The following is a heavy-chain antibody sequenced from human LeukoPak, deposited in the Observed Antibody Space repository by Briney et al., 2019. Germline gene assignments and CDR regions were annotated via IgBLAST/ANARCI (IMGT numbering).Heavy chain of an antibody. CDR2: IYYSGSN. J-gene: IGHJ4*02. Sequence: PSETLSLTCTVSGGTISSSSYYWGWIRQPPGKGLEWIGSIYYSGSNYYNPSLKSRVTISVNTSKNQFSLKLSSVTAADTAVYYCARRAVVTAIFDYWGQGTLVTVSS. CDR3: ARRAVVTAIFDY. CDR1: GGTISSSSYY. V-gene: IGHV4-39*01. D-gene: IGHD2-21*02.